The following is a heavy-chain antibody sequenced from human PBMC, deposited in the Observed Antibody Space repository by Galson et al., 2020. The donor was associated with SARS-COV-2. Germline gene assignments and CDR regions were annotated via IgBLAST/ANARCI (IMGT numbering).Heavy chain of an antibody. CDR3: ARVYSGYVALDY. CDR1: GFSLTTSGMC. Sequence: SGHTLVKPTQTLTLNCTLPGFSLTTSGMCVSWIRQPQGMALEWLARIDRDDDKYYSTSLKTRLTISKDTSKNQVVRTMTNMDPVDTATYYCARVYSGYVALDYWGQGTLVTGSS. J-gene: IGHJ4*02. D-gene: IGHD5-12*01. CDR2: IDRDDDK. V-gene: IGHV2-70*11.